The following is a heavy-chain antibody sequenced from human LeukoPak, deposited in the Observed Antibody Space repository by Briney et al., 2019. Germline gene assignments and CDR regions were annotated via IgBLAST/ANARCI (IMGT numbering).Heavy chain of an antibody. CDR2: ISIYNGNT. J-gene: IGHJ5*02. CDR3: ARITYDFWSGYYMPDDP. CDR1: GYTFTNYG. V-gene: IGHV1-18*01. D-gene: IGHD3-3*01. Sequence: ASVKVSCKASGYTFTNYGISWVRQAPGQGLEWMGWISIYNGNTDYAQKLRGRVTMAADTSTSTAYMELRSLRSDDTAVYYCARITYDFWSGYYMPDDPWGQGTLVTVSS.